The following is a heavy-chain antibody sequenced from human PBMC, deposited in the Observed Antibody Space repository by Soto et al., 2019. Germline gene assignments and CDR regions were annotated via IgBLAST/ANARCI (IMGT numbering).Heavy chain of an antibody. CDR1: GYTFIGYY. CDR3: ARARTSYYNTSDYDF. CDR2: INPNSGDT. Sequence: ASVKVSCKASGYTFIGYYMHWVRQATGQGLEWMGWINPNSGDTNYAQKFQGRVTMTRDTSISTAYTELSRLRFDDTAVYYCARARTSYYNTSDYDFWGQGTLVTVS. D-gene: IGHD3-22*01. J-gene: IGHJ4*02. V-gene: IGHV1-2*02.